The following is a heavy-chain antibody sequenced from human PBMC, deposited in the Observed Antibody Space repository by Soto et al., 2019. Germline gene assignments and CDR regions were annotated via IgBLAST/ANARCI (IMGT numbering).Heavy chain of an antibody. CDR1: GYSFTSYW. D-gene: IGHD2-2*01. V-gene: IGHV5-51*01. CDR3: ARLAVPYYYYYGMDV. J-gene: IGHJ6*02. CDR2: IYPGDSDT. Sequence: GESLKISCKCSGYSFTSYWIGWVRQMPGKGLEWMGIIYPGDSDTRYSPSFQGQVTISADKSISTAYLQWSSLKASDTAMYYCARLAVPYYYYYGMDVWGQGTTVTVSS.